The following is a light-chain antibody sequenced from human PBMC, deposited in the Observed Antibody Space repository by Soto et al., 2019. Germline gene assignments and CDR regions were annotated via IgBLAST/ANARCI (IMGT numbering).Light chain of an antibody. V-gene: IGKV4-1*01. CDR1: QSVLYSSNNKNY. CDR2: WAS. J-gene: IGKJ1*01. CDR3: MQGTHWPQWT. Sequence: DIVMTQSPDSLAVSLCERATINCKSSQSVLYSSNNKNYLAWYQQKPGQPPKLLIYWASNRDSGVPDRFSGSGSGTDFTLKISRVEAEDVGVYYCMQGTHWPQWTFGQGTKVDIK.